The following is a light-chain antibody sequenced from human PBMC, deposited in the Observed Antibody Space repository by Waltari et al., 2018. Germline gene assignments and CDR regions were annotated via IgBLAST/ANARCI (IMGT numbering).Light chain of an antibody. Sequence: QSALTQPAAVSGSPGQSVTISCTGASSDIGWYEIVSWYQQHPGNAPKLVISDVSKRPSGVSDRFSGSKSGDTASLTISGLQFEDEADYYCCSYAGNYVWVFGGGTRLTVL. V-gene: IGLV2-23*02. CDR1: SSDIGWYEI. CDR3: CSYAGNYVWV. J-gene: IGLJ3*02. CDR2: DVS.